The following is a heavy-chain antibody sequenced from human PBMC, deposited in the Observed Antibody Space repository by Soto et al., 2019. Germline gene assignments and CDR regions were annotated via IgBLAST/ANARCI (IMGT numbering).Heavy chain of an antibody. J-gene: IGHJ6*02. CDR2: IIPIFGTA. V-gene: IGHV1-69*13. D-gene: IGHD3-10*01. CDR3: ARGTPRITMVRGVHSCMEV. Sequence: RASVKISCKASGGTFSSYAISWVRQAPGQGLEWMGGIIPIFGTANYAQKFQGRVTITADESTRTAYMELSSLRSEDTAVYYCARGTPRITMVRGVHSCMEVWDQGTKVTVSS. CDR1: GGTFSSYA.